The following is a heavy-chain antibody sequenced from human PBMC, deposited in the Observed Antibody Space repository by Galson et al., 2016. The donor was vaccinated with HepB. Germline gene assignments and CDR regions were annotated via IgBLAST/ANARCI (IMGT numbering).Heavy chain of an antibody. Sequence: QSGAEVKKPGESLRISCKGSGYSFTSYWISWVRQMPGKGLEWMGRIDPSDSYTNYSPSFQGQVNIAADMSIKTAYLQWSSQKASEPAIYYCARRTERAYYGVDVWGQGTTVTVSS. CDR2: IDPSDSYT. V-gene: IGHV5-10-1*04. CDR1: GYSFTSYW. J-gene: IGHJ6*02. CDR3: ARRTERAYYGVDV. D-gene: IGHD1-1*01.